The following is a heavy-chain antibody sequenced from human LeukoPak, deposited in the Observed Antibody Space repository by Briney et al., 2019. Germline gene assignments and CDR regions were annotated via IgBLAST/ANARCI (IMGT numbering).Heavy chain of an antibody. J-gene: IGHJ4*02. CDR3: AYSSSWYRFDY. V-gene: IGHV4-39*01. Sequence: SETLSLTCTVPGGSISSSSYYGGWIRQPPGKGLEWIGSIYYSGSTYYNPSLKSRFTISVDTSKNQFSLKLSSVTAADTAVYYCAYSSSWYRFDYWGQGTLVTVSS. D-gene: IGHD6-13*01. CDR1: GGSISSSSYY. CDR2: IYYSGST.